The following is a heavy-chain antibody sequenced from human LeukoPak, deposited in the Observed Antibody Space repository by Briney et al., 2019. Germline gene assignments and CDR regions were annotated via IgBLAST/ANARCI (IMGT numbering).Heavy chain of an antibody. Sequence: GGSLRLSCAASGFTFNSYAMTWVRQAPAKGLEWVSAISGSGDSTYYADSVRGRFTISRDNSKNTLYLQMNSLRAEDTAVYYCARGADSGYSSDNWGQGTLVSVSS. CDR1: GFTFNSYA. CDR3: ARGADSGYSSDN. D-gene: IGHD3-9*01. V-gene: IGHV3-23*01. J-gene: IGHJ4*02. CDR2: ISGSGDST.